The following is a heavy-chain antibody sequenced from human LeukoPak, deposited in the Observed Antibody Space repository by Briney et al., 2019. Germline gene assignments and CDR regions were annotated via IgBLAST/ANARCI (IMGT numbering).Heavy chain of an antibody. CDR3: VKSTRAVMAMMDV. CDR1: GFTFSNYS. D-gene: IGHD3-16*01. Sequence: GGSLRLSCAASGFTFSNYSMNWVRQAPGKGLGWVSSISTRSSYIYHADSVKGRFTISRDNAKNSLFLQMNSLRAEDTAVYFCVKSTRAVMAMMDVWGKGTTVTVSS. V-gene: IGHV3-21*01. J-gene: IGHJ6*04. CDR2: ISTRSSYI.